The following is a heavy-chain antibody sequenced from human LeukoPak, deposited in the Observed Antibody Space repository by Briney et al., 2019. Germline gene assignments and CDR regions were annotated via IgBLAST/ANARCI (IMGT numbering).Heavy chain of an antibody. Sequence: ASVKVSCKASGYTFTGYYMHWVRQAPGQGLEWMGWINPNSGGTNYAQKFQGRVTMTRDTSISTAYMELSRLRSDDTAVYYCARALFEGYSGSVGYWGQGTLVTVSS. J-gene: IGHJ4*02. V-gene: IGHV1-2*02. CDR3: ARALFEGYSGSVGY. CDR1: GYTFTGYY. D-gene: IGHD1-26*01. CDR2: INPNSGGT.